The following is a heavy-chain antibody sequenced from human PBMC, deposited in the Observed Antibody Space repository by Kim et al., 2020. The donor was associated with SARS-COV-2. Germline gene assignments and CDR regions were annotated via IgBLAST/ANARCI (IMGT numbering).Heavy chain of an antibody. CDR1: GGTFSSYA. CDR3: ATTTVTTLLYDY. V-gene: IGHV1-69*13. CDR2: IIPIFGTA. J-gene: IGHJ4*02. Sequence: SVKVSCKASGGTFSSYAISWVRQAPGQGLEWMGGIIPIFGTANYAQKFQGRVTITADESTSTAYMELSSLRSEDTAVYYCATTTVTTLLYDYWGQGTLVTVSS. D-gene: IGHD4-17*01.